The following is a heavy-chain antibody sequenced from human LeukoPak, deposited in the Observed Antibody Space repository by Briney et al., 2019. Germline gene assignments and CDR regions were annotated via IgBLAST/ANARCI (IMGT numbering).Heavy chain of an antibody. CDR2: IRSTIYGGTT. V-gene: IGHV3-49*04. Sequence: GGSLRLSCTVSGFNFGDFAMSWVRQAPGKGLEWLGFIRSTIYGGTTDYAASVKGRFTISRNDSKSIAYLQMNSLKTEDTAMYYCTRDYPASFDVWGQGTLVAVSS. J-gene: IGHJ3*01. CDR1: GFNFGDFA. CDR3: TRDYPASFDV.